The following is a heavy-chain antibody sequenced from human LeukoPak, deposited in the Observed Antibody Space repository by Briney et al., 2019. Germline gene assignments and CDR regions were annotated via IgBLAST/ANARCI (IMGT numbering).Heavy chain of an antibody. CDR3: ARSPRSIYYYGSGSYYYNGEGFDY. CDR1: GYTFTSYY. J-gene: IGHJ4*02. Sequence: ASVKVSCKASGYTFTSYYMHWVRQAPGQGLEWMGIINPSGGNTSYAQKLRGRVTMTRDTSTSTVYMELSGLRSEDTAVYYCARSPRSIYYYGSGSYYYNGEGFDYWGQGTLVTVSS. CDR2: INPSGGNT. V-gene: IGHV1-46*04. D-gene: IGHD3-10*01.